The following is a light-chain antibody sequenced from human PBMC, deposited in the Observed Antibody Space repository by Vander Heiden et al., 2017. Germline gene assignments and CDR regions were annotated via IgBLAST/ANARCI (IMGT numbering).Light chain of an antibody. CDR1: SSNIGGRSD. J-gene: IGLJ1*01. Sequence: QSILTQPPSASGNPGQRIIITCAGSSSNIGGRSDVNWYQQLPGTVPKLLIYGNTNRPSGVPDRFSASKSGTSASLAITGLQAEDEADYYCQAFDSSLNGYVFGTGTKVTVL. V-gene: IGLV1-40*01. CDR2: GNT. CDR3: QAFDSSLNGYV.